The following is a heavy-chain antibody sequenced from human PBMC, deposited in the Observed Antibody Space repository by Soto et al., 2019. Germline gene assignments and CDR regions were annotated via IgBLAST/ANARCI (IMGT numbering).Heavy chain of an antibody. J-gene: IGHJ6*02. CDR3: ARDASRAYDLWSGYYHYYYYGMDV. CDR1: GGSFSGYY. D-gene: IGHD3-3*01. V-gene: IGHV4-34*01. Sequence: PSETLSLTCAVYGGSFSGYYWSWIRQPPGKGLEWIGEINHSGSTNYNPSLKSRVTISVDTSKNQFSLKLSSVTAADTAVYYCARDASRAYDLWSGYYHYYYYGMDVWGQGTTVTVSS. CDR2: INHSGST.